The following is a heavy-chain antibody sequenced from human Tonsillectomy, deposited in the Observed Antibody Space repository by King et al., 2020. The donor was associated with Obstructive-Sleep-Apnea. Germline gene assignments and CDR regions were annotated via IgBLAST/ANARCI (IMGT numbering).Heavy chain of an antibody. CDR1: GYTFTSYY. Sequence: VQLVESGAEVKKPGASVKVSCKASGYTFTSYYMHWVRQAPGQGLEWMGIINPSGGSTSYAQKFQGRVTMTRDTSTSTVYMELSSLRSEDTAVYYCARDSHYYGSGSYYIAEYYYYGMDVWGKGTTVTVSS. V-gene: IGHV1-46*01. CDR2: INPSGGST. J-gene: IGHJ6*04. D-gene: IGHD3-10*01. CDR3: ARDSHYYGSGSYYIAEYYYYGMDV.